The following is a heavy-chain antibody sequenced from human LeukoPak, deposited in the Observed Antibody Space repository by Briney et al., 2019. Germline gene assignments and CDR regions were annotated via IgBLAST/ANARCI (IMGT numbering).Heavy chain of an antibody. CDR2: IHHSGIT. CDR3: ATEYSSGWSTEGAFDI. J-gene: IGHJ3*02. D-gene: IGHD6-19*01. Sequence: SGTLSLTCAVYRGSLSGYFWSWIRQPPGTGLEWIGEIHHSGITNYNPSLKSRVTISVDTSKNQFSLKLSSVTAADTAVYDCATEYSSGWSTEGAFDIWGQGTMVTVSS. CDR1: RGSLSGYF. V-gene: IGHV4-34*01.